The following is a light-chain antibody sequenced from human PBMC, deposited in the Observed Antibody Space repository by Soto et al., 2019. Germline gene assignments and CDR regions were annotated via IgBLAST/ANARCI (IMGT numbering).Light chain of an antibody. CDR3: QSYDIRVRVV. CDR1: SSNIGAGYN. J-gene: IGLJ2*01. CDR2: GNS. V-gene: IGLV1-40*01. Sequence: QSVLTQPPSVSAAPGQRVTISCTGSSSNIGAGYNVHWYQQLPGTAPKLLIYGNSNRPSGVPDRFSGSKSGTSASLAITGLQAEDEADYYCQSYDIRVRVVFGGGTKLTVL.